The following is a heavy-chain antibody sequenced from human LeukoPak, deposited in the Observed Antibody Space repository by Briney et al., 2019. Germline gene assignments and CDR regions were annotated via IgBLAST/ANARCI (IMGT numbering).Heavy chain of an antibody. CDR1: GFTFSSYA. V-gene: IGHV3-23*01. CDR3: AKDLARSTRSSNGDFDY. J-gene: IGHJ4*02. D-gene: IGHD6-6*01. CDR2: ISGSGGST. Sequence: GDSLRLSCAASGFTFSSYAMSWVRRAPGKGLEWVSAISGSGGSTYYADSVKGRFTISRDNSKNTLYLQMNSLRAEDTAVYYCAKDLARSTRSSNGDFDYWGQGTLVTVSS.